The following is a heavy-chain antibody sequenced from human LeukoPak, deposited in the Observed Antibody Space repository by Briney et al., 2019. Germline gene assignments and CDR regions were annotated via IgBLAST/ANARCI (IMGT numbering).Heavy chain of an antibody. Sequence: GASVKVSCKASGYTFTGYYMHWVRQAPGQGLEWMGWINPNSGGTNYAQKFQGRVTMTRDTSISTAYMELSRLRSDDTAVYYCARLPRRGSGYSATLTGPFDPWGQGTLVTVSS. D-gene: IGHD3-3*01. CDR3: ARLPRRGSGYSATLTGPFDP. CDR2: INPNSGGT. CDR1: GYTFTGYY. J-gene: IGHJ5*02. V-gene: IGHV1-2*02.